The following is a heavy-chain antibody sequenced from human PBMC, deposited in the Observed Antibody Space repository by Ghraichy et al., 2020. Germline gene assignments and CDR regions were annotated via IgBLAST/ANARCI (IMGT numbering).Heavy chain of an antibody. CDR2: IYYSGST. D-gene: IGHD3-10*01. Sequence: SETLSLTCTVSGGSISSTSYYWGWIRQPPGKGLEWIGNIYYSGSTYYNPSLKSRVTISVDTSKNQFSLKLSSVTAADTAVYYCARRKSGSGNRDSWGQGTLVTVSS. CDR3: ARRKSGSGNRDS. J-gene: IGHJ4*02. V-gene: IGHV4-39*01. CDR1: GGSISSTSYY.